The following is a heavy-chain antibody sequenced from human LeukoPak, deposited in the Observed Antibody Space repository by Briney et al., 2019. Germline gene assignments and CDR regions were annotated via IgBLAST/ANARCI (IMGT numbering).Heavy chain of an antibody. CDR2: INPNSGGT. V-gene: IGHV1-2*02. J-gene: IGHJ4*02. D-gene: IGHD3-22*01. CDR1: GYTFTGYY. CDR3: ARGRQYYYDSSGYSHFDY. Sequence: ASVKVSCKASGYTFTGYYMHWVRQAPGQGLEWMGWINPNSGGTNYAQKFQGRVTITADESTSTAYMELSSLRSEDTAVYYCARGRQYYYDSSGYSHFDYWGQGTLVTVSS.